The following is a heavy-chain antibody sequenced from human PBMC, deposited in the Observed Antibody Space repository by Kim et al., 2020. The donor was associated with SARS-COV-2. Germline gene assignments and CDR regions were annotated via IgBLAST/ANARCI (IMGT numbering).Heavy chain of an antibody. V-gene: IGHV3-74*01. D-gene: IGHD4-17*01. CDR3: ARVHGAAADDYGDYLLPDYYYGMDV. J-gene: IGHJ6*02. CDR1: GFTFSSYW. Sequence: GGSLRLSCAASGFTFSSYWMHWVRQAPGKGLVWVSRINSDGSSTSYADSVKGRFTISRDNAKNTLYLQMNSLRAEDTAVYYCARVHGAAADDYGDYLLPDYYYGMDVWGQGTTVTVSS. CDR2: INSDGSST.